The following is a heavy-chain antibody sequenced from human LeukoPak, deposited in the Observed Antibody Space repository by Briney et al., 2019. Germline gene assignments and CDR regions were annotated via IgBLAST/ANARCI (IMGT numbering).Heavy chain of an antibody. CDR2: VYYDGST. J-gene: IGHJ4*02. CDR1: SYSLTSGYS. V-gene: IGHV4-38-2*01. D-gene: IGHD2-2*01. CDR3: ARSVACCRATSCYGY. Sequence: SETLSLTCPVSSYSLTSGYSWGCIRQPPGKGLEWIGSVYYDGSTYHNPSLKSRVTISVDMSKNQFFVKLSSVTAADTAVYYCARSVACCRATSCYGYWGQGTLVTVSS.